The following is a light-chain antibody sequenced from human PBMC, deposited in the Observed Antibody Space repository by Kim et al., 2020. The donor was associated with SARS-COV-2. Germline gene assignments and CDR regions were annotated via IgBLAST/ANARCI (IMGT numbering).Light chain of an antibody. CDR1: KLGDKY. CDR2: QDS. Sequence: SVSTGQTASITCSGDKLGDKYACWYQQKPGQSPVLVIYQDSKRPSGIPERFSGSNSGNTATLTISGTQAMDEADYYCQAWDSTWVFGGGTKLTVL. CDR3: QAWDSTWV. J-gene: IGLJ3*02. V-gene: IGLV3-1*01.